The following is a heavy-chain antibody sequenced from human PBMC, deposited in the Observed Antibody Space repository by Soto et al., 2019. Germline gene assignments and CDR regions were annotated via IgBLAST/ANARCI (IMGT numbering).Heavy chain of an antibody. Sequence: QVQLVQSGAEVKKPGSWVKVSCGASGGTFSSYPINWVRQAPGQGLEWMGGIIPFFGTSNYAQKFQGRVTITADESTSKAYMELRSLRSEDTAVYYCARVGHITNYGMVGWGQGTTVTVSS. CDR2: IIPFFGTS. CDR1: GGTFSSYP. V-gene: IGHV1-69*01. CDR3: ARVGHITNYGMVG. D-gene: IGHD1-26*01. J-gene: IGHJ6*02.